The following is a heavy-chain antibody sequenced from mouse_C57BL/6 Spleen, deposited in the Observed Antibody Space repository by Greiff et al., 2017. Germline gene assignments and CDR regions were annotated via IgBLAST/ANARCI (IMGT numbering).Heavy chain of an antibody. CDR3: ARGAYYYGPYAMDY. CDR2: IDPSDSET. J-gene: IGHJ4*01. D-gene: IGHD1-1*01. CDR1: GYTFTSYW. Sequence: QVQLQQPGAELVRPGSSVKLSCKASGYTFTSYWMHWVKQRPIQGLEWIGNIDPSDSETHYNQKFKDKATLTVDKSSSTAYMQLSSLTSEDSAVYYCARGAYYYGPYAMDYWGQGTSVIVSS. V-gene: IGHV1-52*01.